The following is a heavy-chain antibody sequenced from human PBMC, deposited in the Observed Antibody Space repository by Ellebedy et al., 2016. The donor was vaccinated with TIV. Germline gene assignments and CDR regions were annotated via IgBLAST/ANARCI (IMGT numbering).Heavy chain of an antibody. CDR3: ARGIPYYYGMDV. J-gene: IGHJ6*02. Sequence: SVKVSXXASGGTFSSYAISWVRQAPGQGLEWMGGIIPIFGTANYAQKFQGRVTITADKSTSTAYMELSSLRSEDTAVYYCARGIPYYYGMDVWGQGTTVTVSS. CDR2: IIPIFGTA. CDR1: GGTFSSYA. V-gene: IGHV1-69*06.